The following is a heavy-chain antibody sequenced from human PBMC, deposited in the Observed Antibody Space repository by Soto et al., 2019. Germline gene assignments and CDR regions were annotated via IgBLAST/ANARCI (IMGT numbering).Heavy chain of an antibody. CDR2: VYNSGST. CDR1: GGSISSNY. CDR3: ARYRREAVAGYTLDN. D-gene: IGHD6-13*01. J-gene: IGHJ4*02. V-gene: IGHV4-59*01. Sequence: SETLSLTCTVSGGSISSNYWIWIRQPPGKGLEWIGYVYNSGSTNYNPSLKSRVTISEDTSKSQFSLKVNSMTAADTAVYYCARYRREAVAGYTLDNWGQGILVTVSS.